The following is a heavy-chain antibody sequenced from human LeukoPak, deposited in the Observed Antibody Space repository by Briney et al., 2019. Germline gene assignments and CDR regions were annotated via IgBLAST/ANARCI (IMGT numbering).Heavy chain of an antibody. J-gene: IGHJ4*02. D-gene: IGHD3-10*01. CDR2: INPNSGGT. V-gene: IGHV1-2*02. CDR1: GGTFSSYA. Sequence: ASVKVSCKASGGTFSSYAISWVRQAPGQGLEWMGWINPNSGGTNYAQKFQGRVTMTRDTSISTAYMELSRLRSDDTAVYYCARDRFHYYGSGSYLDYWGQGTLVTVSS. CDR3: ARDRFHYYGSGSYLDY.